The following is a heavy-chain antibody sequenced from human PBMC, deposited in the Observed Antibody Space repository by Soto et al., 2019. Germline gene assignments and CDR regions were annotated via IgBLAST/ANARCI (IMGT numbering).Heavy chain of an antibody. CDR1: GGSISSGDYY. J-gene: IGHJ4*02. CDR2: IYYSGST. Sequence: PSETLSLTCTVSGGSISSGDYYWSWIRQPPGKGLEWIGYIYYSGSTYYNPSLKSRVTISVDTSKNQFSLKLSSVTAADTAVYYCARYYDSSGFLVDFDYWGQGTLVTVSS. CDR3: ARYYDSSGFLVDFDY. V-gene: IGHV4-30-4*01. D-gene: IGHD3-22*01.